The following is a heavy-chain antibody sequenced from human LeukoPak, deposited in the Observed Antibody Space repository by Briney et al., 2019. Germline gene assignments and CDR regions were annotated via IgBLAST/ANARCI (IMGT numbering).Heavy chain of an antibody. CDR3: ARGGVGPTDY. CDR2: INTDGSST. V-gene: IGHV3-74*01. CDR1: GFTFSSYW. J-gene: IGHJ4*02. D-gene: IGHD1-26*01. Sequence: PGGSLRLSCAASGFTFSSYWMHWVRQAPGKGLVWVSRINTDGSSTSYADSVKGRFSISRDNGKNSLYLQMNSLRAEDTAVYYCARGGVGPTDYWGQGTLVTVSS.